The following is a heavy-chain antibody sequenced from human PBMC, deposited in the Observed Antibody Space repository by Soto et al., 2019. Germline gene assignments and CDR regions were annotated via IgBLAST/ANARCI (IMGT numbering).Heavy chain of an antibody. CDR2: INPNSGGT. CDR1: GYTFTAYY. D-gene: IGHD6-19*01. Sequence: ASVKVSCKTSGYTFTAYYIHWVRQAPGQGLEWMGWINPNSGGTNSAQKFQGRVTLTWDTSISTAYMDLSRLRSDDTAVYYCAREIEVAGSRSFDYWGQGTRVTVSS. CDR3: AREIEVAGSRSFDY. J-gene: IGHJ4*02. V-gene: IGHV1-2*02.